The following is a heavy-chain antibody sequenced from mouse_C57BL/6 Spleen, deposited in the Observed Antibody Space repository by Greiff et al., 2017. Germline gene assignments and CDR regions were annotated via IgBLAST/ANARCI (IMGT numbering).Heavy chain of an antibody. Sequence: QVQLKQPGAELVMPGASVKLSCKASGYTFTSYWMHWVKQRPGQGLEWIGEIDPSDSYTNYNQKFKGKSTLTVDKSSSTAYMQLSSLTSEDSAVYYCAMAYGSSPWFAYWGQGTLVTVSA. CDR2: IDPSDSYT. V-gene: IGHV1-69*01. D-gene: IGHD1-1*01. CDR1: GYTFTSYW. J-gene: IGHJ3*01. CDR3: AMAYGSSPWFAY.